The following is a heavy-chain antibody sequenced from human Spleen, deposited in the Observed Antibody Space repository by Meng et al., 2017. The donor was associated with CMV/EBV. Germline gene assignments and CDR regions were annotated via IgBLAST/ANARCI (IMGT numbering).Heavy chain of an antibody. CDR1: GFTFSTYP. CDR2: ISDGSSYI. CDR3: ARAMTSGWYGLDF. Sequence: CAASGFTFSTYPITWVRQAPGKGLEWVSSISDGSSYIYYVDSLKGRFTISRDNAKNSLYLQMNSLRAEDTAVYYCARAMTSGWYGLDFWGQGTLVTVSS. V-gene: IGHV3-21*01. J-gene: IGHJ4*02. D-gene: IGHD6-19*01.